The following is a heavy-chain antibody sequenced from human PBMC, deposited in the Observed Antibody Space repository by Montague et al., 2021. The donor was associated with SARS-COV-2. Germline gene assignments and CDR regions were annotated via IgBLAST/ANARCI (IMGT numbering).Heavy chain of an antibody. V-gene: IGHV3-48*04. D-gene: IGHD3-9*01. CDR3: ARDAGTGGYDFLTGYYRVFDY. CDR1: GFTFSSYS. J-gene: IGHJ4*02. Sequence: SLRLSCAASGFTFSSYSMNWVRQAPGKGLEWVSYISISSSTIYYADSVKGRFTISRDNAKNSLYLQMNSLIAEDTAVYYCARDAGTGGYDFLTGYYRVFDYWGQGTLVTVSS. CDR2: ISISSSTI.